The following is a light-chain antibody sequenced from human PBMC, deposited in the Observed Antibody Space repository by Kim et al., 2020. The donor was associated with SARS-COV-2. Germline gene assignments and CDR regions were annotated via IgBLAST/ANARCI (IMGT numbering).Light chain of an antibody. CDR3: KVWDSSSDHPV. CDR1: NIGSKS. J-gene: IGLJ2*01. Sequence: SYELTQPPSVSVAPGKTARITCGGNNIGSKSVHWYQQKPGQAPVLVIYYDSDRLSGIPERFSGSNAGNTATLTISRVEAGDEADYYCKVWDSSSDHPVFGGGTQLTVL. CDR2: YDS. V-gene: IGLV3-21*04.